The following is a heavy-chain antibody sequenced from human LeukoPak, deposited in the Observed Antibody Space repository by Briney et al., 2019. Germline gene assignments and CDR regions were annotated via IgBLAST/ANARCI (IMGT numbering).Heavy chain of an antibody. V-gene: IGHV1-2*02. CDR3: AAGYSGSYLRFDY. CDR2: INPNSGGT. Sequence: ASVKVSCKASGYTFTGYYMHWVRQAPGQGLERMGWINPNSGGTNYAQKFQGRVTMTRDTSISTAYMELSRLRSDDTAVYYCAAGYSGSYLRFDYWGQGTLVTVSS. D-gene: IGHD1-26*01. J-gene: IGHJ4*02. CDR1: GYTFTGYY.